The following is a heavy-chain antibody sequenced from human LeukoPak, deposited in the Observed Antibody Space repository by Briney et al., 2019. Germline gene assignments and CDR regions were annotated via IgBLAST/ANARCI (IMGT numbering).Heavy chain of an antibody. V-gene: IGHV4-34*01. CDR3: ARKNITMIKGTLFDY. D-gene: IGHD3-22*01. CDR2: INHSGST. CDR1: GGAFSGYY. J-gene: IGHJ4*02. Sequence: SETLSLTCAVYGGAFSGYYWSWIRQPPGKGLGWIGEINHSGSTDYNPSLKSRVTMSVDTSKNQFSLRLSSVTAADTAVYYCARKNITMIKGTLFDYWGQGILLTVSS.